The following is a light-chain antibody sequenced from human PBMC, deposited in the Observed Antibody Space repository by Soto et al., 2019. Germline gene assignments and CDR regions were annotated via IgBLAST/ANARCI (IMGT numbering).Light chain of an antibody. CDR2: AAS. V-gene: IGKV1-39*01. J-gene: IGKJ1*01. Sequence: EIQMSQSPATLSVYTGERVTLTCRASQSVSSYLAWYQQKPGQAPKLLIYAASSMASGVPSRFSGSGSGTEFTLTISSLQSEDFTTYYCQLSNFLPRTFGQGGNV. CDR3: QLSNFLPRT. CDR1: QSVSSY.